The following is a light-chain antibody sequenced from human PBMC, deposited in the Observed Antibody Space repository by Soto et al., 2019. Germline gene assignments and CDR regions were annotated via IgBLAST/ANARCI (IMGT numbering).Light chain of an antibody. CDR1: SSDVGNYIF. Sequence: SVLTQPASVSGSPGQSITISCNGTSSDVGNYIFVSWYRQHSGKAPKLMIYDINNRPSGVSNRFSGSKSGNTASPTISGLKAEDEADYNCVSYTTGASYVLRTGTKVT. CDR2: DIN. V-gene: IGLV2-14*01. CDR3: VSYTTGASYV. J-gene: IGLJ1*01.